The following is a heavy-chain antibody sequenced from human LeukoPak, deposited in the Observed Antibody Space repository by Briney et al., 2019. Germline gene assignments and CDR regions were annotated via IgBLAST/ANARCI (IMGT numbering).Heavy chain of an antibody. V-gene: IGHV4-59*08. CDR3: ARHFAYSSSSYFDY. CDR1: GGSVSNYY. J-gene: IGHJ4*02. D-gene: IGHD6-6*01. Sequence: SETLSLTCSVSGGSVSNYYWSWIRQPPGKGLEWFVYVYYTGSTNYNPSLKSRVTMFEDKSKNQFSLRLYSVTVADTAVYYCARHFAYSSSSYFDYWGQGSLVTVSS. CDR2: VYYTGST.